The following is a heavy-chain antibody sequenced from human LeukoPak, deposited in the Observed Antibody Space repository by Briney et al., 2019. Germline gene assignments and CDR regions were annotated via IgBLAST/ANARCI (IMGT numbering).Heavy chain of an antibody. J-gene: IGHJ5*02. CDR3: ARDNSLRDVAWWFDP. CDR2: INPTGTST. CDR1: GYSFTSNY. Sequence: ASVKVSCKASGYSFTSNYMHWVRQAPGQGLEWVGLINPTGTSTTYAQKFQGRVTMTRDMSTTTDYMELSSLRSEDTAVYYCARDNSLRDVAWWFDPWGQGTPVTVSS. D-gene: IGHD5-24*01. V-gene: IGHV1-46*01.